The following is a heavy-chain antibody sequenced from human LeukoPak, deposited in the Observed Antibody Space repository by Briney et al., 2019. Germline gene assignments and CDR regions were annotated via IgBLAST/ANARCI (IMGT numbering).Heavy chain of an antibody. V-gene: IGHV1-24*01. D-gene: IGHD3-3*01. Sequence: GASVKVSAKVSGNTLTDFSFHGGGRPPGKGLGGWGGFDLEDGETFYAQKFQGRVTMTEDTSTDTAYMELSSLRSEDTAVYYCATGGPAYYDFWSGNSYYYYGMDVWGQGTTVTVSS. CDR2: FDLEDGET. CDR1: GNTLTDFS. CDR3: ATGGPAYYDFWSGNSYYYYGMDV. J-gene: IGHJ6*02.